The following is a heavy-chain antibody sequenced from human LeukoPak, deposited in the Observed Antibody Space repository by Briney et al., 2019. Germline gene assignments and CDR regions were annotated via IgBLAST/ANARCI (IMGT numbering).Heavy chain of an antibody. CDR3: ARKIYGPGLN. J-gene: IGHJ4*02. D-gene: IGHD3-10*01. CDR1: GESFSGYF. V-gene: IGHV4-34*01. CDR2: INHSGST. Sequence: SETLSLTCAVYGESFSGYFWSWIRQPPGKGLEWIGEINHSGSTSYNPSLKSRVTISIDTSKNQFSLNLSSVSAADTSVYYCARKIYGPGLNWGQGTLVTVSS.